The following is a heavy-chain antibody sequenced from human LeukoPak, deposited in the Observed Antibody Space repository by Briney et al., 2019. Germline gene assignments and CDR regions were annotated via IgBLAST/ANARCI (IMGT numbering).Heavy chain of an antibody. CDR3: ARQLYSSSYFFDY. CDR1: GYSFSSYW. V-gene: IGHV5-51*01. D-gene: IGHD6-6*01. J-gene: IGHJ4*02. CDR2: INPGDSDT. Sequence: GESLKISCTGSGYSFSSYWIGWVRQMPGKGLEWMGIINPGDSDTRYSPSFEGQVTISADKSISTAYLQWSSLKASDTAMYYCARQLYSSSYFFDYWGQGTLVTVSS.